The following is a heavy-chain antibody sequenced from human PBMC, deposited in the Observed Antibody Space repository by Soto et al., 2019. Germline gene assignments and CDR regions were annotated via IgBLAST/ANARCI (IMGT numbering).Heavy chain of an antibody. J-gene: IGHJ6*02. V-gene: IGHV3-33*01. CDR2: IWYDGSNK. Sequence: GGSLRLSCAASGFTFSSYGMHWVRQAPGKGLEWVAVIWYDGSNKYYADSVKGRFTISRDNSKNTLYLQMNSLRAEDTAVYYCARDGNYYYYGMDVWGQGTTVTVSS. CDR3: ARDGNYYYYGMDV. CDR1: GFTFSSYG.